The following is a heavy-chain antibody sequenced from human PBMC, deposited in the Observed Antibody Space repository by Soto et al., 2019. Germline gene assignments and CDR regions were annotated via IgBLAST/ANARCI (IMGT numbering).Heavy chain of an antibody. CDR2: INLDGSSE. CDR1: GFSLSSYW. CDR3: ATPLRGATPDY. J-gene: IGHJ4*02. D-gene: IGHD5-12*01. V-gene: IGHV3-7*03. Sequence: EVQLVESGGGLVQPGGSLRLSYAASGFSLSSYWMNWVRQAPGKGLEWVATINLDGSSEFYVDSVKGRFTISRDNAKNSLYLQINSLRAEDTAMYYCATPLRGATPDYWGQGTLVTVSS.